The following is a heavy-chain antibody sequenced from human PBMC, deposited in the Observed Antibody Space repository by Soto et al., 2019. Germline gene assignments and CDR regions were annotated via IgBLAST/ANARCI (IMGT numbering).Heavy chain of an antibody. D-gene: IGHD1-26*01. CDR2: ISYDGSKK. Sequence: QVQLVESGGGVVQPGRSLRLSCAASGFTFSSYAMYWVRQAPGKGLEWVAVISYDGSKKYYADSVKGRFTISRDNSKNTRYLQMNSLGGEDTAVYYWARNQWELRRIDAFDIWGQGTMVIVSS. CDR1: GFTFSSYA. J-gene: IGHJ3*02. V-gene: IGHV3-30-3*01. CDR3: ARNQWELRRIDAFDI.